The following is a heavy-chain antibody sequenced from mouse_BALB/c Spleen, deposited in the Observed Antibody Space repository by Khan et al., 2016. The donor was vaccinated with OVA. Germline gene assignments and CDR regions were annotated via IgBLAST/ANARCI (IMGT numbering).Heavy chain of an antibody. CDR2: ISTGGHYT. J-gene: IGHJ3*01. CDR3: ARLAYYYDSEGFAY. V-gene: IGHV5-6*01. D-gene: IGHD1-1*01. CDR1: GFTFSTYG. Sequence: EVMLVESGGDLVEPGGSLKLSCAASGFTFSTYGMSWVRQTPDKRLEWVATISTGGHYTYYPASVRGRFTISRYNAKNTLYRQMTSLKSEDTAMFYCARLAYYYDSEGFAYWGQGTLVTVSA.